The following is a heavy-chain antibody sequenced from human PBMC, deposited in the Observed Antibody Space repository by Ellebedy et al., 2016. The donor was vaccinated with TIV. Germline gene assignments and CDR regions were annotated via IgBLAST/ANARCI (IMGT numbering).Heavy chain of an antibody. CDR3: ARHLLVDYYGSGGSPYWYFDL. V-gene: IGHV4-39*01. J-gene: IGHJ2*01. D-gene: IGHD3-10*01. CDR2: IYYSGPT. CDR1: GGSISSSNYY. Sequence: SETLSLTXTVSGGSISSSNYYWGWIRQPPGKGLEWIGSIYYSGPTYYSPSLRSRVTMSVDTSKNHFSLRLNSVTAADTAMYYCARHLLVDYYGSGGSPYWYFDLWGRGTLVTVSS.